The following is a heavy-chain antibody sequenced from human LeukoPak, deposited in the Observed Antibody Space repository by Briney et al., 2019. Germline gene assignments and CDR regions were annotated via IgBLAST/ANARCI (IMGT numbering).Heavy chain of an antibody. CDR2: FDPEDGET. Sequence: ASVKVSCKVSGYTLTELSMHWVRQAPGKGLVWMGGFDPEDGETIYAQKFQGRVTMTEDTSTDTAYMELSSLRSEDTAVYYCATDGGNSGSYYVSNYWGQGTLVTVSS. CDR3: ATDGGNSGSYYVSNY. J-gene: IGHJ4*02. V-gene: IGHV1-24*01. CDR1: GYTLTELS. D-gene: IGHD1-26*01.